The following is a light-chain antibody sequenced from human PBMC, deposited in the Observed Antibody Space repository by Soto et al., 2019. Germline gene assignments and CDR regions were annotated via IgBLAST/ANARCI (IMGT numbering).Light chain of an antibody. Sequence: QSALTQPASVSGSPGQSITISCSGTSSDVGDNNYVSWYQQHPGKAPKLIIYEVNNRPSGVSNRFSGSKSGNTASLSISGLQAEDEADYYCGSFTSTSTLYVFGTGTKVTVL. V-gene: IGLV2-14*01. CDR1: SSDVGDNNY. J-gene: IGLJ1*01. CDR3: GSFTSTSTLYV. CDR2: EVN.